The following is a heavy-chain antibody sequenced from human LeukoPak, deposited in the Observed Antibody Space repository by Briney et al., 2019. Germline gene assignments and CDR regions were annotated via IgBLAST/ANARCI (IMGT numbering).Heavy chain of an antibody. V-gene: IGHV4-59*01. CDR3: ARLWGYCSSTSCYGASYFDS. D-gene: IGHD2-2*01. CDR2: IHYSGNT. Sequence: SETLSLSCTVAGGSINSYYWSWIRQPPGKGLEWIGYIHYSGNTNYNPSLKSRVTISIDMYKKQFSLKLSSVTAADTAVYYCARLWGYCSSTSCYGASYFDSWGQGTLVTVSS. CDR1: GGSINSYY. J-gene: IGHJ5*01.